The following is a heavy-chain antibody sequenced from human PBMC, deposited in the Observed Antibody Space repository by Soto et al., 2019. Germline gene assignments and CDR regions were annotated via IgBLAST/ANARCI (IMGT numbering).Heavy chain of an antibody. Sequence: SETLSLTCTVSGGPISTYSWNWIRQPPGKGLEWIGQIYYSGSTIYNPSLKSRVTILLDTSKNQFSLKVTSVTAADTAVYYCGAMAAAVDYYGMDVWGQGTTVTVSS. CDR3: GAMAAAVDYYGMDV. V-gene: IGHV4-59*01. CDR1: GGPISTYS. D-gene: IGHD6-13*01. J-gene: IGHJ6*02. CDR2: IYYSGST.